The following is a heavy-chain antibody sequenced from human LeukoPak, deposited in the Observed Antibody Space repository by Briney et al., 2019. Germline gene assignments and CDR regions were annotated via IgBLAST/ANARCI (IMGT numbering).Heavy chain of an antibody. J-gene: IGHJ4*02. CDR3: AREERDYYGSGSYLY. V-gene: IGHV3-33*01. CDR2: IWYDGSNK. CDR1: GFTFSSYG. D-gene: IGHD3-10*01. Sequence: PGGSLRLSCAASGFTFSSYGMHWVRQAPGKGLEWVAVIWYDGSNKYYADSVKGRFTISRDNSKNTLYLQMNSLRAEDTALYYCAREERDYYGSGSYLYWGQGTLVTVSS.